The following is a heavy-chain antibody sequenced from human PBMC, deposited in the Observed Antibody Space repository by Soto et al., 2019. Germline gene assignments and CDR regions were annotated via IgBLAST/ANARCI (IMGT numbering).Heavy chain of an antibody. CDR2: INAGNGNT. CDR3: AREYCSSTSCYGLRRDYYYGMDV. Sequence: ASVKVSSKASGYTFTSYAMHWVRQAPGQRLEWMGWINAGNGNTKYSQKFQGRVTITRDTSASTAYMELSSLRSEDTAVYYCAREYCSSTSCYGLRRDYYYGMDVWGQGTTVTVSS. CDR1: GYTFTSYA. D-gene: IGHD2-2*01. J-gene: IGHJ6*02. V-gene: IGHV1-3*01.